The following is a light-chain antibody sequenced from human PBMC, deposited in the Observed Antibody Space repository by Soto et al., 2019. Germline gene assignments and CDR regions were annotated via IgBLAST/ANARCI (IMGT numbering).Light chain of an antibody. V-gene: IGLV4-69*01. Sequence: QLVLTQSPSASASLGASVKLTCTLSSGHSSYAIAWHQQQPEKGPRYLMKLNSDGSHSKGDGIPDRFSGSSSGAERYLIMPRLQSEEEAEYYCQTWGTGIHVFGTGTKLTVL. CDR3: QTWGTGIHV. CDR1: SGHSSYA. J-gene: IGLJ1*01. CDR2: LNSDGSH.